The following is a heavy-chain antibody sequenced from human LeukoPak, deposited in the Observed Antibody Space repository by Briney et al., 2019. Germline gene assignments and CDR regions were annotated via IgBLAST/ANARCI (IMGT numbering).Heavy chain of an antibody. V-gene: IGHV3-21*01. CDR2: ISSSSSYI. J-gene: IGHJ3*02. CDR1: GFTFSSYW. Sequence: GGSLRLSCAASGFTFSSYWMSWVRQAPGKGLEWVSSISSSSSYIYYADSVKGRFTISRHNAKNSLYLQMNSLIAEDTAVYYCARDDAVDIWGQGTMVTVSS. CDR3: ARDDAVDI.